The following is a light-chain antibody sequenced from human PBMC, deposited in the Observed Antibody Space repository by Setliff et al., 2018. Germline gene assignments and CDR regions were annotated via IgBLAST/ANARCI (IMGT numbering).Light chain of an antibody. CDR1: SSNVGNNF. CDR3: GTWDYALSAFV. CDR2: DTY. Sequence: QSVLTQPPSVSAAPGQKVTISCSGSSSNVGNNFVSWYQHLPGTAPKLLIYDTYQRPSEIPDRFSGSKSGTSATLGITGLQTGDEADYYCGTWDYALSAFVFGTGTKV. V-gene: IGLV1-51*01. J-gene: IGLJ1*01.